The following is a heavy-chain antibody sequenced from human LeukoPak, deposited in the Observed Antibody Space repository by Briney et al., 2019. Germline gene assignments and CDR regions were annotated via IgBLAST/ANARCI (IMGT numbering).Heavy chain of an antibody. CDR3: ARASQDYFGSGSYYRGGDAFDI. V-gene: IGHV1-69*04. Sequence: ASVRVSCKTSGGTFLNYAISWVRQAPAQGLEWMGRIIPILGITNYAQKLQARVPLTADKPTSTAYMELSSLRSDDTAVYYCARASQDYFGSGSYYRGGDAFDIWGQGTMVTVSS. CDR1: GGTFLNYA. CDR2: IIPILGIT. D-gene: IGHD3-10*01. J-gene: IGHJ3*02.